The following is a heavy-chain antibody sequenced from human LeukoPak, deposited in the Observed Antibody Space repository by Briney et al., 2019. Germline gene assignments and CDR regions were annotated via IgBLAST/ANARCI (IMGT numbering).Heavy chain of an antibody. D-gene: IGHD2-2*01. CDR1: GGSLTGYF. CDR2: VFYEGNT. J-gene: IGHJ4*02. V-gene: IGHV4-59*08. CDR3: VRQGTITYAYFDS. Sequence: SETLPLTCTVSGGSLTGYFWSWIRQPPGKGLEWVGYVFYEGNTNYNPSLKSRVTTSVDTSKNQFSLRLNSVTAADTAVYYCVRQGTITYAYFDSWGQGVPVTVSS.